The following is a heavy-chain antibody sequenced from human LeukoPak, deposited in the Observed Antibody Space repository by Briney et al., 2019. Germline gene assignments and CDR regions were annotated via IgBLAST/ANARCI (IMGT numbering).Heavy chain of an antibody. J-gene: IGHJ4*02. CDR3: AREYYDFWSGYYRY. CDR2: INTNTGNP. V-gene: IGHV7-4-1*02. Sequence: ASVKVSCKASGYTFTGYYVDWVRQAPGQGLEWMGWINTNTGNPTYAQGFTGRFVFSLDTSVSTAYLQISSLKAEDTAVYYCAREYYDFWSGYYRYWGQGTLVTVSS. CDR1: GYTFTGYY. D-gene: IGHD3-3*01.